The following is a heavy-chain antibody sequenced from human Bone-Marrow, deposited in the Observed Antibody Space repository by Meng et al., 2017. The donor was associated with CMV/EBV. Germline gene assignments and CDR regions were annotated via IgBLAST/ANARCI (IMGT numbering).Heavy chain of an antibody. J-gene: IGHJ5*02. CDR1: GGSISSGGYY. Sequence: SETLSLTCTVSGGSISSGGYYWSWIRQHPGKGLEWIGYIYYSGSTYYNPSLKSRVTISVDTSKNQFSLKLSSVTAADTAVYYCARVGSLFSSSSDYWFHPWGQGTLVTVSS. CDR3: ARVGSLFSSSSDYWFHP. CDR2: IYYSGST. D-gene: IGHD6-6*01. V-gene: IGHV4-31*03.